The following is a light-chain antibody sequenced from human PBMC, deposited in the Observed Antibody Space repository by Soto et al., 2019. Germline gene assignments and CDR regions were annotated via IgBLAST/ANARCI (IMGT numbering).Light chain of an antibody. Sequence: QSALTQPASVSGSPGQSITISCTGTSSDVGGYNYVSWYQQHPGKAPKLMIYEVSNRPPGVSNRFSGSKSGNTASLTISGLQAEDEADYYCSSYTSSSTSVFGGGTKLTVL. CDR1: SSDVGGYNY. CDR2: EVS. V-gene: IGLV2-14*01. J-gene: IGLJ2*01. CDR3: SSYTSSSTSV.